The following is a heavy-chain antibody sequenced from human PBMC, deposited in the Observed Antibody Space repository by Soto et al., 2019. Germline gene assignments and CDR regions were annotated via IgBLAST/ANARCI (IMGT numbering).Heavy chain of an antibody. V-gene: IGHV3-74*01. CDR2: INGDGSTT. J-gene: IGHJ4*02. D-gene: IGHD2-2*01. CDR1: GFSLGPYW. CDR3: GRAEMPGEC. Sequence: EVQLVESGGGLVQPGGSLRLSCAASGFSLGPYWMHWVRQVPGKGLVWVARINGDGSTTNYADSVKGRFTISRDNAKNTLYLQLNSLGAEDTAVYPCGRAEMPGECWGQGILVTVSS.